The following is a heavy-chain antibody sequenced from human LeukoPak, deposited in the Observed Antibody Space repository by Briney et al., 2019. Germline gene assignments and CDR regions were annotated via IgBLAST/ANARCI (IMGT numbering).Heavy chain of an antibody. CDR1: GYTFTGYY. CDR2: INPNSGGT. D-gene: IGHD6-19*01. V-gene: IGHV1-2*06. J-gene: IGHJ4*02. Sequence: GVSVQVSCKASGYTFTGYYMHWVRQAPGQGLEWMGRINPNSGGTNYAQKFQGRVTMTRDTSISTAYMELSRLRSDDTAVYYCARESAVAGPVDYWGQGTLVTVSS. CDR3: ARESAVAGPVDY.